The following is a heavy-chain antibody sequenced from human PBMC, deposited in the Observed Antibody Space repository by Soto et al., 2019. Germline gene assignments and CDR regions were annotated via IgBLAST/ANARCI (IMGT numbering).Heavy chain of an antibody. J-gene: IGHJ4*02. V-gene: IGHV3-23*01. CDR1: GFTFSSYA. D-gene: IGHD3-3*01. CDR3: AKHSVFGVVSSFDY. Sequence: GGSLRLSCAASGFTFSSYAMSWVRQAPGKGLESVSTISGGGITTYYADSVKGRFTISRDNARNTLYLQMDSLRAEDTAVYYCAKHSVFGVVSSFDYWGQGTQVTVSS. CDR2: ISGGGITT.